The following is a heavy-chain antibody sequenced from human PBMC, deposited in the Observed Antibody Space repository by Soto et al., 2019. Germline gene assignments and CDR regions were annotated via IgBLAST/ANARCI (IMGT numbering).Heavy chain of an antibody. CDR2: ISGSGGST. J-gene: IGHJ4*02. CDR1: GFTFSRYA. D-gene: IGHD6-19*01. CDR3: AKSPRLIAVAADIDS. Sequence: GGYLRLPCAASGFTFSRYAMSWVRQAPGKGLEWVSAISGSGGSTYYADSVKGRFTISRDNSKNTLYLQMNSLRAEDTAVYYCAKSPRLIAVAADIDSWGQGTLVTVSS. V-gene: IGHV3-23*01.